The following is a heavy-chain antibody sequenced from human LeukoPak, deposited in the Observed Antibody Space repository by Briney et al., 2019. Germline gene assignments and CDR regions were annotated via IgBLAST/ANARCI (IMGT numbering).Heavy chain of an antibody. CDR3: AKARYYDSSGYYADY. CDR1: GFTFSSYG. CDR2: ISYDGSNK. J-gene: IGHJ4*02. Sequence: PGRSLRLSCAASGFTFSSYGMHWVRQAPGKGLECVAFISYDGSNKYYADSVKGRFTISRDNSKNTLYLQMNSLRAEDTAVYYCAKARYYDSSGYYADYWGQGTLVTVSS. D-gene: IGHD3-22*01. V-gene: IGHV3-30*18.